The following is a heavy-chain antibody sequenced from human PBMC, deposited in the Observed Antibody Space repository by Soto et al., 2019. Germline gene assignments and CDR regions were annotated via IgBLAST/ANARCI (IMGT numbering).Heavy chain of an antibody. V-gene: IGHV3-7*01. Sequence: PGGSLRLSCAASGFTFSSYWMSWVRQAPGKGLEWVANIKHDGNEKYYVDSVKGRFTISRDNAKNSLYLQMNSLRAEDTAIYYCARTKRSPAGYAFCFDYWGQGTLVTVSS. D-gene: IGHD3-9*01. CDR3: ARTKRSPAGYAFCFDY. CDR2: IKHDGNEK. CDR1: GFTFSSYW. J-gene: IGHJ4*02.